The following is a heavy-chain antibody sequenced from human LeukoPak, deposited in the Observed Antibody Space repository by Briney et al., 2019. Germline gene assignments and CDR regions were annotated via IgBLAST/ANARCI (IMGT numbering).Heavy chain of an antibody. J-gene: IGHJ4*02. CDR3: APRGNFLKGY. CDR1: GFTFSSYA. Sequence: GGSLRPSCAASGFTFSSYAMSWVRQAPGKGLEWVSAISGSGGSTYYADSVKGRFTISRDNSKNTLYLQMNSLRAEDTAVYYCAPRGNFLKGYWGQGTLVTVSS. V-gene: IGHV3-23*01. D-gene: IGHD3-3*01. CDR2: ISGSGGST.